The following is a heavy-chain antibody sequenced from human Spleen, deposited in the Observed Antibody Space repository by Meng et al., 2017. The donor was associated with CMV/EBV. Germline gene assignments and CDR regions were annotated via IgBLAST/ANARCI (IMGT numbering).Heavy chain of an antibody. D-gene: IGHD1-26*01. Sequence: GGSLRLSCAASEFAFSSYGMHWVRQAPGKGLEWVAVIWYDGSNKYYADSVKGRFTISRDNSKNTLYLQMNSLRAEDTAVYYCAKDLGGGGSHSNYYGMDVWGQGTTVTVSS. CDR2: IWYDGSNK. CDR3: AKDLGGGGSHSNYYGMDV. CDR1: EFAFSSYG. V-gene: IGHV3-33*06. J-gene: IGHJ6*02.